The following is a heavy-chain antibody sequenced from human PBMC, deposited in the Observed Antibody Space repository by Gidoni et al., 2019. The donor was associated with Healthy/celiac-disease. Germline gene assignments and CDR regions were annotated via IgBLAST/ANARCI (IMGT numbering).Heavy chain of an antibody. Sequence: EVQLVEYGGGLVQPGRSLRRSCAASGFTFDEYAMHWVRQAPGKGLEWVSGISWNSGSIGYADSVKGRFTISRDNAKNSLYLQMNSLRAEDTALYYCAKDRTDDYYDSSGYSPLFDYWGQGTLVTVSS. CDR2: ISWNSGSI. J-gene: IGHJ4*02. V-gene: IGHV3-9*01. D-gene: IGHD3-22*01. CDR1: GFTFDEYA. CDR3: AKDRTDDYYDSSGYSPLFDY.